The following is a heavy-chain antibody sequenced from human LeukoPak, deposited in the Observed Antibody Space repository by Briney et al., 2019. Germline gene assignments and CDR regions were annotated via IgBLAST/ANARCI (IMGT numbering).Heavy chain of an antibody. CDR3: ARGELEWLPNWFDP. D-gene: IGHD3-3*01. J-gene: IGHJ5*02. CDR1: GGSINSYY. V-gene: IGHV4-59*08. Sequence: SETLSLTCTVSGGSINSYYWNWIRQPPGKGLEWIGFAYYTGSTYYNPSLKSRVTISVHTSKNQFSLKLNSIAAADTAVYYCARGELEWLPNWFDPWGQGTLVTVSS. CDR2: AYYTGST.